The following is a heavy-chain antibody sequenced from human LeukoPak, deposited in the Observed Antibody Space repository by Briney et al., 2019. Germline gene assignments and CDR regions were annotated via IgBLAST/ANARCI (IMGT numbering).Heavy chain of an antibody. Sequence: SETLSPTCAVYGGSFSGYYWSWIRQPPGKGLEWIGEINHSGSTNYNPSLKSRVTISVDTSKNQFSLKLSSVTAADTAVYYCARAGYYGSGSPLQIYYYGMDVWGQGTTVTVSS. CDR3: ARAGYYGSGSPLQIYYYGMDV. J-gene: IGHJ6*02. CDR2: INHSGST. V-gene: IGHV4-34*01. D-gene: IGHD3-10*01. CDR1: GGSFSGYY.